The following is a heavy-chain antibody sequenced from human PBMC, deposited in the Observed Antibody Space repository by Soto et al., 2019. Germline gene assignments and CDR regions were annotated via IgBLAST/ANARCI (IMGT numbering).Heavy chain of an antibody. J-gene: IGHJ6*03. CDR3: AKRTGATIAARFHMDV. D-gene: IGHD6-6*01. V-gene: IGHV3-23*01. CDR1: GFTFSSYA. Sequence: GGSLRLSCAASGFTFSSYAMSWVRQAPGKGLEWVSSISGSGGTVYYADSVKGRFTISRDNTKNTLYLQMNNLRAEDTAVYYCAKRTGATIAARFHMDVWGKGTTVTVSS. CDR2: ISGSGGTV.